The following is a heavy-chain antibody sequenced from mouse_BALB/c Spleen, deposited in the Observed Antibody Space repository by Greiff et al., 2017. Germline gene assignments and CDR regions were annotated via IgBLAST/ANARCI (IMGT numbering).Heavy chain of an antibody. V-gene: IGHV5-12-2*01. CDR2: ISNGGGST. CDR3: ASRNPWFAY. D-gene: IGHD2-1*01. CDR1: GFTFSSYT. J-gene: IGHJ3*01. Sequence: DVHLVESGGGLVQPGGSLKLSCAASGFTFSSYTMSWVRQTPEKRLEWVAYISNGGGSTYYPDTVKGRFTISRDNAKNTLYLQMSSLKSEDTAMYYCASRNPWFAYWGQGTLVTVSA.